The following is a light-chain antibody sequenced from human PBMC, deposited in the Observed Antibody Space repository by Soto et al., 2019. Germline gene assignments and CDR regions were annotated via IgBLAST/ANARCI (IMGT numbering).Light chain of an antibody. J-gene: IGLJ3*02. V-gene: IGLV1-40*01. Sequence: QSVLTQPPSVSGAPGQRVTLSCTGNSSNLGAGYDVHWYKQVPGAAPKLVIFGNRNRPSGVPERFSGSKSGTSASLAITGFRAEDEADYYCQAYDYSLTASVFGGGTKLTVL. CDR2: GNR. CDR3: QAYDYSLTASV. CDR1: SSNLGAGYD.